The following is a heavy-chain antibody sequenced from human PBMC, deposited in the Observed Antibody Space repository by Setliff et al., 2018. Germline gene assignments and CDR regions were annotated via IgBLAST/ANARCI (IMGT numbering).Heavy chain of an antibody. V-gene: IGHV1-18*01. Sequence: ASVKVSCKASGYTFTSYGISWVRQAPGQGLEWMGWISAYNGNTNYAQKLQGRVTMTTDTSSSTAYMELRSLRSDDTAVYYCARVLSPSSSWRGWFDPWGQGTLVTVSS. CDR1: GYTFTSYG. D-gene: IGHD6-13*01. CDR2: ISAYNGNT. J-gene: IGHJ5*02. CDR3: ARVLSPSSSWRGWFDP.